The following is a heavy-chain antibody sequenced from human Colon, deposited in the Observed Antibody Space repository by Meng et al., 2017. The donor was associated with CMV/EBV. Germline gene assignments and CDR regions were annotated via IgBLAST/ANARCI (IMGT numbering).Heavy chain of an antibody. CDR3: AREGVGHCSGPSCSYFDF. J-gene: IGHJ4*02. V-gene: IGHV3-7*01. D-gene: IGHD2-2*01. CDR2: TNEDGSDK. CDR1: GSSFSNSW. Sequence: GESLKISCAASGSSFSNSWMIWVRRAPGKGLEWVAKTNEDGSDKYYVDSVKGRFTIFRDNAKNSVYLQMNSLRAEDTAVYYCAREGVGHCSGPSCSYFDFWGQGTLVTVSS.